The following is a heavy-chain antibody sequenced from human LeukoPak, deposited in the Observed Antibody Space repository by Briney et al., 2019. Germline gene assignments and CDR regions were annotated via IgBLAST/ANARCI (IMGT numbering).Heavy chain of an antibody. Sequence: GSSAKVSCKASGDTFGTFSFNWVRQAPSEGLEWLGGLTPLAGTPNYAQKFQGRLTISADKSTSTVYMELSRLTSEDTAVYFCAKFWSGYYTDWGQGTLVSVSS. CDR3: AKFWSGYYTD. V-gene: IGHV1-69*06. CDR2: LTPLAGTP. CDR1: GDTFGTFS. D-gene: IGHD3-3*01. J-gene: IGHJ4*02.